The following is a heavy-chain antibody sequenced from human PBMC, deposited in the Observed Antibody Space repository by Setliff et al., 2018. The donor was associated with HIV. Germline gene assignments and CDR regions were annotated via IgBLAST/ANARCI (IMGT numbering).Heavy chain of an antibody. J-gene: IGHJ3*02. V-gene: IGHV4-59*11. CDR1: SDSINGHW. D-gene: IGHD3-9*01. Sequence: TLSLTCTVSSDSINGHWWSWIRQPPGKGLEWTGSIHYSGITHYNPSLKSRLTMSVDTSKNQVSLKLTSVTAADTAVYYCARYKCINFACVGFDIWGQGTVVTVSS. CDR3: ARYKCINFACVGFDI. CDR2: IHYSGIT.